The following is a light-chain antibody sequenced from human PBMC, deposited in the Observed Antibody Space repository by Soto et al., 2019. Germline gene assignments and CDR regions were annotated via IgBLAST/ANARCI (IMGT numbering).Light chain of an antibody. CDR2: EVN. CDR1: SSDVGSYTY. J-gene: IGLJ1*01. Sequence: QSVLTQPASVSGSPRQSITISCTGASSDVGSYTYVSWYQQHPGKAPKLMIYEVNNRPSGVSNRFSGSKSGNTASLTISGLQAEDEADYYCSSYTSSSTLYVFGIGTKVTVL. V-gene: IGLV2-14*01. CDR3: SSYTSSSTLYV.